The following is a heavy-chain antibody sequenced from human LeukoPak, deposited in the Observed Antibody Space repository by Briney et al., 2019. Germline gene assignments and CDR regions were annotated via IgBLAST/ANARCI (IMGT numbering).Heavy chain of an antibody. J-gene: IGHJ4*02. CDR1: GGSISSDGYY. Sequence: SETLSLTCSVSGGSISSDGYYWSWIRQHPGKGLEWIGYIYYSGSTYYNPSLRSRVTMSVDTSKNQFSLKLSSVTAADTAVYYCARVPGYCSSGSCYFFDYWGQGTLVTVSS. CDR2: IYYSGST. V-gene: IGHV4-31*03. D-gene: IGHD2-15*01. CDR3: ARVPGYCSSGSCYFFDY.